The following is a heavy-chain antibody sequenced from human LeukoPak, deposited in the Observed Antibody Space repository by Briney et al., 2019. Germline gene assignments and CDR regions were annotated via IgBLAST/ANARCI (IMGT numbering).Heavy chain of an antibody. CDR3: ARPVHCTGGNCYVY. J-gene: IGHJ4*02. Sequence: SETLSLTCSVCGGSISSTTYYGGWIRQPPGKGLEWIGSIYHRGNTNYNPSLKSRVTISVDTSKNQFSLNLTSVTAADTAVYYCARPVHCTGGNCYVYWGQGTLVTVSS. V-gene: IGHV4-39*01. CDR1: GGSISSTTYY. CDR2: IYHRGNT. D-gene: IGHD2-15*01.